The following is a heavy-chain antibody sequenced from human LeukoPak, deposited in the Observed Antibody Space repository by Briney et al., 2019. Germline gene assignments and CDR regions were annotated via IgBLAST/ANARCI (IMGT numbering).Heavy chain of an antibody. J-gene: IGHJ5*02. D-gene: IGHD6-6*01. CDR1: GDSIGNYF. V-gene: IGHV4-59*12. CDR2: IHYRGNT. CDR3: AKDRGQLVPKYNWFDP. Sequence: SETLSLTCTVSGDSIGNYFWSWIRQPPGKGLEWIGSIHYRGNTNYNPSLKSRVTISVDTSKNLFSLNLSSVTAADTAVYRCAKDRGQLVPKYNWFDPWGQGTLVTVSS.